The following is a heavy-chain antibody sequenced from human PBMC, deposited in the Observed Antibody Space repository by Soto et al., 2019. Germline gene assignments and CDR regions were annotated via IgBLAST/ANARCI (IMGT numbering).Heavy chain of an antibody. V-gene: IGHV4-39*01. D-gene: IGHD6-13*01. CDR3: ARRIAAAGKGFDY. Sequence: PSETLSLTCTVSGGSLSSSSYYWGWIRQAPGKGLEWIGSIFFSGSTYYNPSLKSRVTISVDTSKNQFSLKLSSVTASDTAVYYCARRIAAAGKGFDYWGQGTLVTVSS. CDR1: GGSLSSSSYY. J-gene: IGHJ4*02. CDR2: IFFSGST.